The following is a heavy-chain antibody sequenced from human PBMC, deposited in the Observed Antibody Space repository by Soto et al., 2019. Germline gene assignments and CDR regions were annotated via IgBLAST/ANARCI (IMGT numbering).Heavy chain of an antibody. CDR1: GFTFSSYA. V-gene: IGHV3-23*01. D-gene: IGHD3-22*01. Sequence: EVQLLESGGGLVQPGGSLRLSCAASGFTFSSYAMRWVRQAPGKGLEWVSAISGSGYSTYYADSVKGRLTISRDNSKNTLYLQMTSLRAEDTAVYYCAKTLYYYDTSGYQWGQGTLVTVSS. J-gene: IGHJ4*02. CDR3: AKTLYYYDTSGYQ. CDR2: ISGSGYST.